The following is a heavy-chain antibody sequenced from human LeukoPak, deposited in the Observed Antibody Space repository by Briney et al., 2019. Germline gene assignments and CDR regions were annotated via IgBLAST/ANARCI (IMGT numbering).Heavy chain of an antibody. D-gene: IGHD2/OR15-2a*01. CDR3: ARGAHRIKFDY. CDR2: ISSSSSTI. Sequence: GGSLRLSCAASGFTFSSYSMNWVRQAPGKGLEWVSYISSSSSTIYYADSVKGRFTISRDNAKNSLYLQMNSLRAEDTAVYYCARGAHRIKFDYWGQGTLVTVSS. V-gene: IGHV3-48*04. CDR1: GFTFSSYS. J-gene: IGHJ4*02.